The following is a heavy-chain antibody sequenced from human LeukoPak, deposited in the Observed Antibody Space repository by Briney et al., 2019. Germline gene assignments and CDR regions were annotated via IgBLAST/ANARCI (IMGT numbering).Heavy chain of an antibody. D-gene: IGHD1-26*01. V-gene: IGHV3-7*01. Sequence: PGGSLRLSCAASGFTFSTYWMSWVRQAPGKGLEWVADIKEDGSEKYYVDSVKGRFTISRDNAKNSLSLQMNSLRDEDTAVYYCARDPVGAIGYGMDVWGQGTTVTVSS. J-gene: IGHJ6*02. CDR3: ARDPVGAIGYGMDV. CDR2: IKEDGSEK. CDR1: GFTFSTYW.